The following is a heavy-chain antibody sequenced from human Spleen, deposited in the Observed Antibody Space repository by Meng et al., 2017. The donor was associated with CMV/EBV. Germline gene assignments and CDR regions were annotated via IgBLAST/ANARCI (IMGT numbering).Heavy chain of an antibody. Sequence: NASGYTFTSYALSWVRQAPGQGLEWMGWINTNNAIPTYAQGFTERFVFSLDTSVSTTYLQISSLKAEDTAVYYCARVHSSGYYGPNDYWGQGTLVTVSS. CDR1: GYTFTSYA. CDR3: ARVHSSGYYGPNDY. D-gene: IGHD3-22*01. V-gene: IGHV7-4-1*02. CDR2: INTNNAIP. J-gene: IGHJ4*02.